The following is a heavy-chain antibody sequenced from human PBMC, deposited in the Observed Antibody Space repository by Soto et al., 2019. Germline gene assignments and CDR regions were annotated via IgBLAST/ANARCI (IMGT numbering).Heavy chain of an antibody. D-gene: IGHD2-15*01. V-gene: IGHV4-39*01. CDR1: GDSITWTRCY. Sequence: PSETLSLTCTLSGDSITWTRCYWGWIRQPPGKGLEWVGDVFSSGSTYYNPALKSRLNMSIDSSQGQFSLKMTSVTAADTCVYYGSRLASRISAARHGRFSWLDPWGPGPLVTVSS. CDR2: VFSSGST. J-gene: IGHJ5*02. CDR3: SRLASRISAARHGRFSWLDP.